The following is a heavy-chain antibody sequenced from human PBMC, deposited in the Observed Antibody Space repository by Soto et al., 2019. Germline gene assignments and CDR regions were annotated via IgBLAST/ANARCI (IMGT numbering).Heavy chain of an antibody. CDR3: ARAVEADGPFREDVFDI. CDR2: VIPIFTTT. CDR1: GGTFSNHA. D-gene: IGHD6-13*01. J-gene: IGHJ3*02. V-gene: IGHV1-69*12. Sequence: QVHLVQSGAEVKKPGSSVKVSCKASGGTFSNHAINWVRQAPGQGLEWMGRVIPIFTTTNYAQKFQGRVTITADESTIKAYMELSSLKHDDTAVYYCARAVEADGPFREDVFDIWGQGTLVTVSS.